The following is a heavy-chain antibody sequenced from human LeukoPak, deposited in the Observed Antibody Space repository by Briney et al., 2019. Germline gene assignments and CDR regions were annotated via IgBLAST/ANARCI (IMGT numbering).Heavy chain of an antibody. D-gene: IGHD3-10*01. J-gene: IGHJ6*03. Sequence: GGSLRLSCAASGFTFSSYEMNWVRQAPGKGLEWVSYISSSGSTIYYADSVKGRFTISRDNAKNSLYLQMNSLRAEDTAVYYCASLITMVRGVNYYMDVWGKGTTVTISS. CDR1: GFTFSSYE. CDR2: ISSSGSTI. CDR3: ASLITMVRGVNYYMDV. V-gene: IGHV3-48*03.